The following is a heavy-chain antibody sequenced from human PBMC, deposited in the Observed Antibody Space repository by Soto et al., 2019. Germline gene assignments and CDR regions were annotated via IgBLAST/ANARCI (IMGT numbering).Heavy chain of an antibody. D-gene: IGHD2-2*01. Sequence: SGPTLVNPTQTLTLTCTFSGFSLSTSGMCVSWIRQPPGKALEWLALIYWDDDKRYSTSLKSRLTITKDTSKNQVVLTMTNMDPVDTATYYCAHIEPGTYYFDYWGQGTLVTVS. CDR3: AHIEPGTYYFDY. CDR2: IYWDDDK. V-gene: IGHV2-5*08. J-gene: IGHJ4*02. CDR1: GFSLSTSGMC.